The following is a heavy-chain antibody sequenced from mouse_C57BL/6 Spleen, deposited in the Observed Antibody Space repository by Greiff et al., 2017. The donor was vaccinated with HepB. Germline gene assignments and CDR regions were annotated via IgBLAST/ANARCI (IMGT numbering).Heavy chain of an antibody. CDR3: ARGTTVVGFDV. V-gene: IGHV1-52*01. Sequence: QVQLKQPGAELVRPGSSVKLSCKASGYTFTSYWMHWVKQRPIQGLEWIGNIDPSDSETHYNQKFKDKATLTVDKSSSTAYMQLSSLTSEDSAVYYCARGTTVVGFDVWGTGTTVTVSS. D-gene: IGHD1-1*01. CDR1: GYTFTSYW. J-gene: IGHJ1*03. CDR2: IDPSDSET.